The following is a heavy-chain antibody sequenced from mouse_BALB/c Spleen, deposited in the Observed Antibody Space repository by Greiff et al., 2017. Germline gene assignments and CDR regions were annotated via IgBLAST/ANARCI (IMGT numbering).Heavy chain of an antibody. D-gene: IGHD1-2*01. J-gene: IGHJ3*01. Sequence: DVKLVESGGGLVQPGESLKLSCESNEYEFPSHDMSWVRKTPEKRLALVAAINSDGGSTYYPDTMERRFIISRDNTKKTLYLQLSSLRSEDTALYYCARHNYYGYFAYWGQGTLVTVSA. CDR3: ARHNYYGYFAY. V-gene: IGHV5-2*01. CDR2: INSDGGST. CDR1: EYEFPSHD.